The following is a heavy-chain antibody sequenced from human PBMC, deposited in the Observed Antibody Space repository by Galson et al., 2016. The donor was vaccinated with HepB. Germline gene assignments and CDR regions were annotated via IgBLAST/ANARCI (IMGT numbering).Heavy chain of an antibody. CDR1: GFTFSSYG. V-gene: IGHV3-33*01. Sequence: SLRLSCAASGFTFSSYGMHWVRQAPGKGLEWVALIGRGGDRKFHADSVKGRFTISRDNSKNTPYLQMNSLRADDTAVYYCARDDDYGGNNLDYWGQGTPVTVSS. J-gene: IGHJ4*02. D-gene: IGHD4-23*01. CDR2: IGRGGDRK. CDR3: ARDDDYGGNNLDY.